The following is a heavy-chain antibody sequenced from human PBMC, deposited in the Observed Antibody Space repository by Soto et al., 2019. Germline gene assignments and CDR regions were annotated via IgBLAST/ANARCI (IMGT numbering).Heavy chain of an antibody. J-gene: IGHJ4*02. CDR2: TGGNGRTT. Sequence: GGSLRLSCAASGFTFSIYAMTWVRQAPGKGLEWVSTTGGNGRTTYYADSVKGRFTVSRDNSKNTLELQMSSLGAEDTAVYYCAKGGLRITMIVVVITQGRPFDYWGQGTLVTVSS. CDR1: GFTFSIYA. D-gene: IGHD3-22*01. V-gene: IGHV3-23*01. CDR3: AKGGLRITMIVVVITQGRPFDY.